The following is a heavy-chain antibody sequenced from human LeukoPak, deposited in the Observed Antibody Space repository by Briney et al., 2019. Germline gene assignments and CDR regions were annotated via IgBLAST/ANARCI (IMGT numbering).Heavy chain of an antibody. CDR3: SMRGD. CDR2: IYYSGST. V-gene: IGHV4-31*03. CDR1: GDSISTGGYY. J-gene: IGHJ4*02. Sequence: SQTLSLTCTVSGDSISTGGYYWAWIRQHRERGLEWIGYIYYSGSTHYNPSLQSRVTISTNTSKGQFSLKLTSVTAADTAVYYCSMRGDWGQGTLVTVSS.